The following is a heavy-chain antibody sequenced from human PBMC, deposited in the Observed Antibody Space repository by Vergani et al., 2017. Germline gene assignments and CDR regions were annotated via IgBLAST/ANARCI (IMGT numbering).Heavy chain of an antibody. V-gene: IGHV3-9*01. D-gene: IGHD6-13*01. J-gene: IGHJ5*02. CDR3: AKETDSSSWYPLWFDA. CDR1: GFTFDDYA. Sequence: EVQLVESGGGLVQPGRSLRLSCAASGFTFDDYAMHWVRQAPGKGLEWVSGISWNSGSIGYADSVKGRFTISRDNAKNSLYLQMNSLRAEDTALYYCAKETDSSSWYPLWFDAWGQGTLVTVSS. CDR2: ISWNSGSI.